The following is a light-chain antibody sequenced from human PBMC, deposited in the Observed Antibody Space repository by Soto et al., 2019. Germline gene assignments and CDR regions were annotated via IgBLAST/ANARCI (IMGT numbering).Light chain of an antibody. Sequence: DIQMTQSPSTLSASVGDRVTITCRASQSISSWLAWYQQNPGKAPRLLIYGASTLQTGVPSRFSGSGSGTDFTLTISSLQPEDFATYYCQQVNNYPYTFGQGTKLEI. J-gene: IGKJ2*01. CDR1: QSISSW. CDR3: QQVNNYPYT. CDR2: GAS. V-gene: IGKV1-5*01.